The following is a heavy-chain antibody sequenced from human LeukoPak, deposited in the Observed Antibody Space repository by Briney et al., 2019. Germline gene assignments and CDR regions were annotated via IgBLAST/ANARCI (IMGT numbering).Heavy chain of an antibody. CDR2: ISSGSSYI. CDR3: ARAIATAALFDY. D-gene: IGHD6-13*01. CDR1: GFTFSDYS. V-gene: IGHV3-21*01. Sequence: GGSLRLSCAASGFTFSDYSMNWVRQAPGRGLEWVSSISSGSSYIYYADSVKGRFTISRDNAKNSLYLQMNSLRTEDTAAYYSARAIATAALFDYWGQGTLVTVSS. J-gene: IGHJ4*02.